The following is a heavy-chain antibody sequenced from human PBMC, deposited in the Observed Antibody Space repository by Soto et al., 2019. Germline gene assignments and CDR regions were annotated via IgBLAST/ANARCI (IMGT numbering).Heavy chain of an antibody. J-gene: IGHJ5*02. CDR2: IIPITDTA. D-gene: IGHD2-2*02. V-gene: IGHV1-69*01. Sequence: QVQLVQSGAEVKKPGSSVKVSCKASGGTFSSETITWVRQAPGQGLEWMGGIIPITDTANYAQNFRGRVTITADESTSTVYLELSSLRSEDTAVYYCATLVPAPIKLFPRLGCFDRWGQGTLVTVSS. CDR3: ATLVPAPIKLFPRLGCFDR. CDR1: GGTFSSET.